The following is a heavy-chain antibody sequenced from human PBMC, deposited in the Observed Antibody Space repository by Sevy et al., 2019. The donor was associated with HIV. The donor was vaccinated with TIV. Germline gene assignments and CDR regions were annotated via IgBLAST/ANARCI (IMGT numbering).Heavy chain of an antibody. CDR3: AGENAWGRGYS. V-gene: IGHV4-59*08. D-gene: IGHD1-26*01. Sequence: SETRSLTCTVSGGSITSLYWNWIRQPPGKGLEWIANIYYNGHINYNPSLKSRVTLSLDTSKNQFSLRRSSVTAADTAMYYCAGENAWGRGYSWGQGTLVTVSS. J-gene: IGHJ4*02. CDR1: GGSITSLY. CDR2: IYYNGHI.